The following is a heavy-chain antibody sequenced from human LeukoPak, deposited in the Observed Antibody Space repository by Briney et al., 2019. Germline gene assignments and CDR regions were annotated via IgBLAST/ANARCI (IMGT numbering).Heavy chain of an antibody. Sequence: GASVKVSCKAPGYTFTSYDINWVRQATGQGLEWMGWMNPNSGNTGYAQKFQGRVTMTRNTSISTAYMELSSLRSEDTAVYYCARGARITIFGVVIKNYYMDVWGKGTTVTVSS. CDR3: ARGARITIFGVVIKNYYMDV. J-gene: IGHJ6*03. CDR1: GYTFTSYD. V-gene: IGHV1-8*01. D-gene: IGHD3-3*01. CDR2: MNPNSGNT.